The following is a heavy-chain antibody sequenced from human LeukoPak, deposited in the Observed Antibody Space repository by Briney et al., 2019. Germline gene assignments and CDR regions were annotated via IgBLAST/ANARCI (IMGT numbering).Heavy chain of an antibody. J-gene: IGHJ6*03. Sequence: ASVKVSCKASRGTFSSYAISWVRQAPGQGLEWMGGIIPIFGTANYAQKFQGRVTITTDESTSTAYMELSSLRSEDTAVYYCARDQFEGRYDFWSGLESYYYYYMDGWGKGTTVTVSS. CDR2: IIPIFGTA. D-gene: IGHD3-3*01. CDR1: RGTFSSYA. V-gene: IGHV1-69*05. CDR3: ARDQFEGRYDFWSGLESYYYYYMDG.